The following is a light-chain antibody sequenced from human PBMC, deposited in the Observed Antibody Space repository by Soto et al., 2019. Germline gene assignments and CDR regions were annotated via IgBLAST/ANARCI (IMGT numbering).Light chain of an antibody. Sequence: AIQLTQSPSSLSASVGDRVTITCRASQDISSALAWYQQKPGKAPKLLIYDVSSLESGVPSRFSGSSSGTDFTLTSLSLQPEDFATYFCQQFNSYLSLTVGQGTRLEIK. CDR2: DVS. CDR1: QDISSA. J-gene: IGKJ5*01. V-gene: IGKV1-13*02. CDR3: QQFNSYLSLT.